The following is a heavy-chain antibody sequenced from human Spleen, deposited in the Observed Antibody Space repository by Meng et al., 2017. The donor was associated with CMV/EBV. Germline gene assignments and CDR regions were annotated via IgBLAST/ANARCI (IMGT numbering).Heavy chain of an antibody. Sequence: GESLKISCAASGFTFSGYAMAWVRQAPGKGPQWVSSIATSSSYIYYADSVKGRFTVSRDNAKSSLYLQMNSLRAEDTAVYYCAREGGVIVPAAYFDYWGQGTLVTVSS. V-gene: IGHV3-21*01. CDR3: AREGGVIVPAAYFDY. CDR1: GFTFSGYA. CDR2: IATSSSYI. D-gene: IGHD2-2*01. J-gene: IGHJ4*02.